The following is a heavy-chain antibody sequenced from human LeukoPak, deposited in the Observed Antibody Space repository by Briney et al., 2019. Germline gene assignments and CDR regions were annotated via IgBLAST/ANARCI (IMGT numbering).Heavy chain of an antibody. CDR2: ISDNGYDT. D-gene: IGHD4-17*01. Sequence: GGSLRLSCAASGFTFSSSAMTWVRQAPGKGLEWVSAISDNGYDTFYADSVKGRFTISRDNSKNTLYLQMNSLRAEDTAVYYCAKDDYGDYVDYWGQGTLVTVSS. V-gene: IGHV3-23*01. CDR3: AKDDYGDYVDY. CDR1: GFTFSSSA. J-gene: IGHJ4*02.